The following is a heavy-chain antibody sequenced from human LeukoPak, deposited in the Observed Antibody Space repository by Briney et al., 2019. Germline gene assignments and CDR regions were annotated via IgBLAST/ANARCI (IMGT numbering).Heavy chain of an antibody. D-gene: IGHD3-16*01. V-gene: IGHV4-38-2*02. CDR2: IYHSGGT. CDR3: ARDGHGGRYYYYYMDV. Sequence: PSETLSLTCTVSGYSISSGYYWGWIRQPPGKGLEWIGSIYHSGGTYYNPSLKSRVTISVDTSKNQFSLKLSSVTAADTAVYYCARDGHGGRYYYYYMDVWGKGTTVTVSS. CDR1: GYSISSGYY. J-gene: IGHJ6*03.